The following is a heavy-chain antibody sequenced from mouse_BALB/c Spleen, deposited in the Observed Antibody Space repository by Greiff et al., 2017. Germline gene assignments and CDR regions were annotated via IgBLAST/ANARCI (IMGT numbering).Heavy chain of an antibody. V-gene: IGHV5-6-5*01. D-gene: IGHD2-10*02. Sequence: EVKVVESGGGLVKPGGSLKLSCAASGFTFSSYAMSWVRQTPEKRLEWVASISSGGSTYYPDSVKGRFTISRDNARNILYLQMSSLRSEDTAMYYCAREVYGNYVAYWGQGTLVTVSA. CDR2: ISSGGST. J-gene: IGHJ3*01. CDR1: GFTFSSYA. CDR3: AREVYGNYVAY.